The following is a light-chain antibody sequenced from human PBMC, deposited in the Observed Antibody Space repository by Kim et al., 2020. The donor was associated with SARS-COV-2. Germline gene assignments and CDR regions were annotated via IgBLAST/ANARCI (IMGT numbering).Light chain of an antibody. Sequence: DIQMTQSPSTLSASVGDRVTITCRASQSISSWLAWYQQKPGKAPKLLIYKASTLEGGVPERFSGSGSGTQFTLTISSLQPDDSATYYCQQYNSYWTFGQGTKVDIK. CDR2: KAS. CDR1: QSISSW. V-gene: IGKV1-5*03. CDR3: QQYNSYWT. J-gene: IGKJ1*01.